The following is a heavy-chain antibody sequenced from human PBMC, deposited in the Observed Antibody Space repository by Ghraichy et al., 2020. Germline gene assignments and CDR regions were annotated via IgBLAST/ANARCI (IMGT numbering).Heavy chain of an antibody. D-gene: IGHD3-10*01. Sequence: ASVKVSCKASGYTFTSYGISWVRQAPGQGLEWMGWISAYNGNTNYAQKLQGRVTMTTDTSTSTAYMELRSLRSDDTAVYYCARDTQPSMVRGVIISNWGQGPLATVSS. CDR2: ISAYNGNT. CDR1: GYTFTSYG. J-gene: IGHJ4*02. CDR3: ARDTQPSMVRGVIISN. V-gene: IGHV1-18*01.